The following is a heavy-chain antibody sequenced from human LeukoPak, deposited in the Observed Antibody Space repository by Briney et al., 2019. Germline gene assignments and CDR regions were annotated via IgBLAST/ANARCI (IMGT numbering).Heavy chain of an antibody. Sequence: PGGSLRLSCAASGFTFSSYAMSWVRQAPGKGLEWVSAISGSGGSTYYADSVKGRFTISRDNTKNTLYLQMDSLRAEDTAVYYCAKDYDFWSGYYPNPFDYWGQGTLVTVSS. V-gene: IGHV3-23*01. D-gene: IGHD3-3*01. CDR2: ISGSGGST. CDR3: AKDYDFWSGYYPNPFDY. J-gene: IGHJ4*02. CDR1: GFTFSSYA.